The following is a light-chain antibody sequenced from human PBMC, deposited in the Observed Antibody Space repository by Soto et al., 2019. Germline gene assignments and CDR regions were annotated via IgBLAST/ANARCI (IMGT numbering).Light chain of an antibody. J-gene: IGKJ4*01. CDR2: GAS. CDR1: QSVSSN. V-gene: IGKV3-15*01. CDR3: QQYDNWPLT. Sequence: IVMTQSPATLPVPPGEGATLSCRASQSVSSNLAWYQQKPGQAPRFLIYGASTRATGIPARFSGSGSGTEFTLTISSLQSEDFAVYYCQQYDNWPLTFGGGTKVDIK.